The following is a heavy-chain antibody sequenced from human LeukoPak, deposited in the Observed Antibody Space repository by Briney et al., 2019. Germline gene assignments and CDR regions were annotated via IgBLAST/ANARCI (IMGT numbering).Heavy chain of an antibody. CDR1: GGSFSGYY. Sequence: SETLSLTCAVYGGSFSGYYWSWIRQPPGKGLEWIGEINHSGSTNYNPSLKSRVTISVDTSKNQFSLKLSSVTAADTAVYYCARASMVRGVRRFDPWGQGTLVTVFS. J-gene: IGHJ5*02. D-gene: IGHD3-10*01. V-gene: IGHV4-34*01. CDR3: ARASMVRGVRRFDP. CDR2: INHSGST.